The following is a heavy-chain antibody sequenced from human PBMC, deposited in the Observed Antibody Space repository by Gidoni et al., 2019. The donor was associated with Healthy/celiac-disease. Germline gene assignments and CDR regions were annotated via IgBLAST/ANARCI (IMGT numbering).Heavy chain of an antibody. J-gene: IGHJ4*02. CDR3: ATVAAAGTGFDY. D-gene: IGHD6-13*01. CDR2: ISSSGSTI. CDR1: GFTFSSYE. V-gene: IGHV3-48*03. Sequence: EVQLVESGGGFVQPGGSLRLSCAASGFTFSSYEMNWVRQAPGKGLGWVSYISSSGSTIYYADSVKGRFTISRDNAKNSLYLQMNSLRAEDTAVYYCATVAAAGTGFDYWGQGTLVTVSS.